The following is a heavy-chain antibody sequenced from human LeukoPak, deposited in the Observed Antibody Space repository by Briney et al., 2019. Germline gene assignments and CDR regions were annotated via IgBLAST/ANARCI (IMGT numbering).Heavy chain of an antibody. CDR2: IYYSGST. CDR3: ARGSSIAAAGTDDY. V-gene: IGHV4-34*01. Sequence: SETLSLTCAVYGGSFSGDYWSWIRQPPGKGLEWIGYIYYSGSTNYNPSLKSRVTISVDTSKNQFSLKLSSVTAADTAVYYCARGSSIAAAGTDDYWGQGILVTVSS. J-gene: IGHJ4*02. D-gene: IGHD6-13*01. CDR1: GGSFSGDY.